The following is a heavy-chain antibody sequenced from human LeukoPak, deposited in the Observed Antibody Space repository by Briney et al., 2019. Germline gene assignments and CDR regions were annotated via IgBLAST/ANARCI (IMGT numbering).Heavy chain of an antibody. CDR1: GFTFSNYG. CDR2: IRYDGSNK. CDR3: AKDYIGGWSDAFDV. J-gene: IGHJ3*01. D-gene: IGHD6-19*01. V-gene: IGHV3-30*02. Sequence: PGGSLRLSCAASGFTFSNYGMHWVRQAPGKGLEWVAFIRYDGSNKYYAGSVKGRFTISRDNSKNTLYLQMNTLRAEDTAVYYCAKDYIGGWSDAFDVWGQGAMVTVSS.